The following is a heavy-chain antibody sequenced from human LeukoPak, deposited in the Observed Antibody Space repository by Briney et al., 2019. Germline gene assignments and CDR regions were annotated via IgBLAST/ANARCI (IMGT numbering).Heavy chain of an antibody. CDR1: GYTFNSHY. D-gene: IGHD6-6*01. CDR2: ISGYNGKT. J-gene: IGHJ4*02. CDR3: ARDRAFEYSDTGSFDY. Sequence: ASVKVSCKTSGYTFNSHYVGWVRQAPGQGLEWMGWISGYNGKTNYAQKLQGRVTMTTDTSTTTAYMELRSLRSDDTAVYYCARDRAFEYSDTGSFDYWGQGTLVTVSS. V-gene: IGHV1-18*01.